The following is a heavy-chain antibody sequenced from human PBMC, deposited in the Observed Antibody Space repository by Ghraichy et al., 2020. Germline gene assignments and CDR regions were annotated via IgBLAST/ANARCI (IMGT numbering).Heavy chain of an antibody. D-gene: IGHD4-17*01. CDR2: IKSDGSDI. Sequence: GGSLRLSCAASGFTFSRHWMSWVRQAPGKGLEWVASIKSDGSDIFYVDSVKGRFTISRDNAKNSVSLEMNSLRAEDTAVYYCVRDPYGDYKYGGTDYWGQGTLVSVSS. CDR3: VRDPYGDYKYGGTDY. J-gene: IGHJ4*02. V-gene: IGHV3-7*01. CDR1: GFTFSRHW.